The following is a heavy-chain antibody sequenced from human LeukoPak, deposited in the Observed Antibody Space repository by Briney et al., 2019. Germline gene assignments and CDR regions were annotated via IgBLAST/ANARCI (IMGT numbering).Heavy chain of an antibody. CDR3: AKPMVRGVIRGMDV. Sequence: GGSLRLSCAASGFTFSSYAMSWVRQAPGKGLEWVSAISGSGGSTYYADSVKGRFTISRDNSKNTLYLQMNSLRAEDTAVYYCAKPMVRGVIRGMDVWGQGTTVTVS. V-gene: IGHV3-23*01. J-gene: IGHJ6*02. D-gene: IGHD3-10*01. CDR2: ISGSGGST. CDR1: GFTFSSYA.